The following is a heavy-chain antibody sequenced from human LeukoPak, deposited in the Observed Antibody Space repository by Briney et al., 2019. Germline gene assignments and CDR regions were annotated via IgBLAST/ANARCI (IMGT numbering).Heavy chain of an antibody. D-gene: IGHD2-2*01. V-gene: IGHV4-34*01. CDR2: INHSGST. Sequence: SGPLSLPCTVYGGSFSGYYWSWIRQPPGKGLEWIGEINHSGSTNYNPSLKSRVTISVDTSKNQFSLKLSSVTAADTAVYYCAREVVPAAMKRGSGDNWYFDLWGRGTLVTVSS. CDR1: GGSFSGYY. CDR3: AREVVPAAMKRGSGDNWYFDL. J-gene: IGHJ2*01.